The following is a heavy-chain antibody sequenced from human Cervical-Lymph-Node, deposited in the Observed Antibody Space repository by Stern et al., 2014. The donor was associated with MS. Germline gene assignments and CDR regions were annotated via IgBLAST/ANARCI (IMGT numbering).Heavy chain of an antibody. CDR1: GGTFSSYA. V-gene: IGHV1-69*01. Sequence: VQLVESGAEVKKPGSSVKGSCKASGGTFSSYAISWVRQAPGQGLEWMGGIIPIFGTANYAQKFQGRVTITADESTSTAYMELSSLRSEDTAVYYCARVPCSSTSCSRYYYYGMDVWGQGTTVTVSS. D-gene: IGHD2-2*01. CDR2: IIPIFGTA. J-gene: IGHJ6*02. CDR3: ARVPCSSTSCSRYYYYGMDV.